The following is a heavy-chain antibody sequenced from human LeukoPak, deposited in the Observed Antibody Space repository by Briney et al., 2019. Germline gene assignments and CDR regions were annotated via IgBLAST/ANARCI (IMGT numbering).Heavy chain of an antibody. J-gene: IGHJ4*02. CDR1: GGSISSSSYY. V-gene: IGHV4-39*07. CDR2: IYYSGST. CDR3: ARGRYYFDY. Sequence: SETLSLTCTVSGGSISSSSYYWGWIRQPPGKGLEWIGSIYYSGSTYYNPSLKSRVTISVDTSKNQFSLKLSSVTAADTAVYYCARGRYYFDYWGQGTLVTVSS.